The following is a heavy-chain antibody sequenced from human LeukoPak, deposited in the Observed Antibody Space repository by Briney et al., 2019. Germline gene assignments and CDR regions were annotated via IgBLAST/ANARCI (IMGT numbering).Heavy chain of an antibody. J-gene: IGHJ4*02. D-gene: IGHD2-2*01. Sequence: SETLSLTCAVSGYSISSGYYWGWIRQPPGKGLEWIGSIYHSGSTYYNPSLKSRVTISVDTSKNQFSLKLSSVTAADTAVYYCARDQSVPWGQGTLVTVSS. CDR2: IYHSGST. CDR1: GYSISSGYY. V-gene: IGHV4-38-2*02. CDR3: ARDQSVP.